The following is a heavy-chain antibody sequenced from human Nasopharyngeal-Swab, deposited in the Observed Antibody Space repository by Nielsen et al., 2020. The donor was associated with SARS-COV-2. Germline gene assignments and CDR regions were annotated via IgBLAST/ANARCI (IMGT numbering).Heavy chain of an antibody. CDR3: ARDQGHGMDV. CDR2: MYTSGST. J-gene: IGHJ6*02. CDR1: GGSISSGSYY. V-gene: IGHV4-61*02. Sequence: LRLSCTVSGGSISSGSYYWSWIRQPAGKGLEWIGRMYTSGSTTYNPSLKSRVTISVDRSKNQFSLKLSSVTAADTAVYYCARDQGHGMDVWGQGTTVTVSS.